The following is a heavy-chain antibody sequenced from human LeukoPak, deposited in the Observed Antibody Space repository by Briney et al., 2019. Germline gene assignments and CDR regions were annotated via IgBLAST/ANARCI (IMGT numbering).Heavy chain of an antibody. Sequence: PGGSLRLSCAASGFTFSGYAMSWVRQAPGQGLEWVSAISGSGGTTYHADSVKGRFSISRDNSKNTLFLQMTSLRAEDTAIYFCAKAADSSWFRGLDYWGQGTLVTVSS. V-gene: IGHV3-23*01. D-gene: IGHD6-13*01. J-gene: IGHJ4*02. CDR2: ISGSGGTT. CDR1: GFTFSGYA. CDR3: AKAADSSWFRGLDY.